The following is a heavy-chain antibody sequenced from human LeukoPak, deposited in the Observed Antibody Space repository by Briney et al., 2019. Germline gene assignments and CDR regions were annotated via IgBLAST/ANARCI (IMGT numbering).Heavy chain of an antibody. J-gene: IGHJ5*02. CDR3: ARDIDRVFNWFDP. CDR1: GYIFTSYA. Sequence: ASVTVSFTASGYIFTSYAMHWVRQAPGQRLEWMGWINAGNGNTKYSQKFQGRVTITRDTSATTVYMELSSLRSEDTAVYYCARDIDRVFNWFDPWGQGTLVTVSS. CDR2: INAGNGNT. V-gene: IGHV1-3*01. D-gene: IGHD6-13*01.